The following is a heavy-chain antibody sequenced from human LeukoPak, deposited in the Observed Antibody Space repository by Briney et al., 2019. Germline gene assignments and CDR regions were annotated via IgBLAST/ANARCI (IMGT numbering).Heavy chain of an antibody. CDR2: IYYTGAT. Sequence: SQTLSLTCTVSGDSITSGSYCWAWIRQHPGKGLEWIGYIYYTGATHYNPSLKSRLTISVDTSENHFSLKLSSVTAADTAIYFCARAPGAFDIWGQGTMVTVSS. CDR3: ARAPGAFDI. CDR1: GDSITSGSYC. J-gene: IGHJ3*02. V-gene: IGHV4-31*03.